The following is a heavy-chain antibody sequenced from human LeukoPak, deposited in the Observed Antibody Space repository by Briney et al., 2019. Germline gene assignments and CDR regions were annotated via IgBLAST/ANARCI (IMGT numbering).Heavy chain of an antibody. V-gene: IGHV3-48*01. Sequence: PGGSLRLSCAASGFTFSSYPMNWVRQAPGKGLEWISYIGIISSTIYYADSVKGRFTISRDNSKNTLYLQMNSLRAEDTAVYFCAKSPVSSCRGSFCYPFDYWGQGNLVTVSS. CDR3: AKSPVSSCRGSFCYPFDY. CDR1: GFTFSSYP. CDR2: IGIISSTI. J-gene: IGHJ4*02. D-gene: IGHD2-15*01.